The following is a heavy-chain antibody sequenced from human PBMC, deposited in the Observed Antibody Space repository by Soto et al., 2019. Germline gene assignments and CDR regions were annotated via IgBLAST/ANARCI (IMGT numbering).Heavy chain of an antibody. CDR1: GGSISSYY. J-gene: IGHJ4*01. D-gene: IGHD6-19*01. Sequence: PSEILSLTCTVSGGSISSYYWSWIRQPAGKGLEWIGRIYTSGSTNYNPSLKSRVTMSVDTSKNQFSLKLSSVTAADTAVYYCARGIAVAGHYYLDYWGHGTLVTVSS. CDR2: IYTSGST. V-gene: IGHV4-4*07. CDR3: ARGIAVAGHYYLDY.